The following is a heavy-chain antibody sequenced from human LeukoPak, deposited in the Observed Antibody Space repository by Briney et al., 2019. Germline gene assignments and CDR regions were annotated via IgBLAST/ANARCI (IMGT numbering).Heavy chain of an antibody. D-gene: IGHD6-13*01. CDR1: GFTFSSYA. CDR2: ISYDGSNK. Sequence: PGGSLRLSCAASGFTFSSYAMHWVRQAPGKGLEWVAVISYDGSNKYYADSVKGRFTISRDNSKNTLYLQMNSLRAEDTAVYYCARVCSSSWYYSNYFDYWGQGTLVTVSS. J-gene: IGHJ4*02. CDR3: ARVCSSSWYYSNYFDY. V-gene: IGHV3-30-3*01.